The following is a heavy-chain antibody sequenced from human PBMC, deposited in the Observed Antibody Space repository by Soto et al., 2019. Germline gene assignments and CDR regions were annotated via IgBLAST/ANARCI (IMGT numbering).Heavy chain of an antibody. V-gene: IGHV4-34*01. CDR3: ARGRYSGYHFDY. CDR2: INHSGST. Sequence: ETLSLTCAVYGGSFSGYYWSWIRQPPGKGLEWIGEINHSGSTNYNPSLKSRVTISVDTSKNQFSLKLSSVTAADTAVYYCARGRYSGYHFDYWGQGTLVTVSS. CDR1: GGSFSGYY. D-gene: IGHD5-12*01. J-gene: IGHJ4*02.